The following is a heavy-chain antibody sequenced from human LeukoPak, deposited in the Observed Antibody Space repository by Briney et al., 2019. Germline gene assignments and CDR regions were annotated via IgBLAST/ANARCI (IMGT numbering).Heavy chain of an antibody. D-gene: IGHD1-14*01. Sequence: SETLSLTCTVSGYSISISHYWGWIRQPTGKGLEWIGSIYHSGTTYHNPSLKSRTTISVDTSRNQFYLKLSSVTAADTAVYFCARAHRVFVTSYNRYYYHMDVWGKGTTVTVSS. CDR3: ARAHRVFVTSYNRYYYHMDV. V-gene: IGHV4-38-2*02. CDR1: GYSISISHY. J-gene: IGHJ6*03. CDR2: IYHSGTT.